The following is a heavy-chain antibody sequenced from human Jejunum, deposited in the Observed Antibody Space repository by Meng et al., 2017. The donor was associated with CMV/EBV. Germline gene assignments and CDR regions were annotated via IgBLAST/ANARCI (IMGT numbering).Heavy chain of an antibody. Sequence: CAASGFTFSNSAMHWVRQGTGKGLEWVSAMDTTGDTYYPDSVKGRFTISRENAKNSLYLQMNSLRAGDTAVYYCARAVGAPNYFDYWGQGTLVTVSS. CDR2: MDTTGDT. CDR3: ARAVGAPNYFDY. V-gene: IGHV3-13*01. D-gene: IGHD1-26*01. J-gene: IGHJ4*02. CDR1: GFTFSNSA.